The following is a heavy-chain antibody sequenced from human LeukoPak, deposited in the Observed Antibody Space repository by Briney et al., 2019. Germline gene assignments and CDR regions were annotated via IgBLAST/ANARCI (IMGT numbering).Heavy chain of an antibody. CDR3: ARQGIQRWLPFDY. CDR2: IYYSGST. V-gene: IGHV4-59*08. J-gene: IGHJ4*02. CDR1: GGSISGNY. D-gene: IGHD5-18*01. Sequence: ASETLSLTCTVSGGSISGNYWSWIRQPPGKGLEWTGYIYYSGSTNYNPSLKSRLTISVDTSKKQFSLKLSSVTAADTAVYYCARQGIQRWLPFDYWGQGTLVTVSS.